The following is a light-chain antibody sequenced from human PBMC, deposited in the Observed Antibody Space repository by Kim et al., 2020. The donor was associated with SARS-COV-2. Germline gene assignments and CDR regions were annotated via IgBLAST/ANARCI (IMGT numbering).Light chain of an antibody. CDR1: QSVLYSSNNKNY. V-gene: IGKV4-1*01. CDR3: QQYYSPGYT. J-gene: IGKJ2*01. CDR2: WAS. Sequence: DIVMTQSPDSLAVSLGERATINCKSSQSVLYSSNNKNYLAWYQQKPGQPPKLLIYWASTRESGVPDRFSGSGSGTDFTLTISSLQAEDVAVYYCQQYYSPGYTFGQGTTLEI.